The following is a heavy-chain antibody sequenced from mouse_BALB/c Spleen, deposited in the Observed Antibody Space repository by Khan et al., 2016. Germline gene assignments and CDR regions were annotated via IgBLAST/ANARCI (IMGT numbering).Heavy chain of an antibody. V-gene: IGHV3-1*02. D-gene: IGHD2-12*01. CDR3: ESYASYDPWFAD. Sequence: EVQLQESGPDLVKPSRSLSLTCTVTGYSITSGYSWHWIRQFPGNKLEWMGYIHYGGTTNFNPSLKSRISITRDTSKNQFFLQLNSVTTEDTATXYCESYASYDPWFADWGQRTLVTVSA. CDR1: GYSITSGYS. CDR2: IHYGGTT. J-gene: IGHJ3*01.